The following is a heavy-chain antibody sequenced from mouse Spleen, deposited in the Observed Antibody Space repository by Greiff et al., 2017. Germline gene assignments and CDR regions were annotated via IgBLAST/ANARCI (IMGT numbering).Heavy chain of an antibody. CDR1: GFTFSSYA. CDR3: TRDKKYSKRYYAMDY. CDR2: ISSGGDYI. Sequence: DVQLVESGEGLVKPGGSLKLSCAASGFTFSSYAMSWVRQTPEKRLEWVAYISSGGDYIYYADTVKGRFTISRDNARNTLYLQMSSLKSEDTAMYYCTRDKKYSKRYYAMDYWGQGTSVTVSS. D-gene: IGHD2-5*01. V-gene: IGHV5-9-1*02. J-gene: IGHJ4*01.